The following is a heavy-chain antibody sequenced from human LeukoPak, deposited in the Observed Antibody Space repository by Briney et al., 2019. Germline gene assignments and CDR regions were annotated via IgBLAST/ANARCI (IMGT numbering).Heavy chain of an antibody. Sequence: SETQSLIRTVSGGSIFRGDYYWTWVRQPPGKGLEWIGYIYYIGITYYHPSLESRVTISVDTSKNQFSLKLSSVTAADTAVYYCARGDYNDGAGYLDHWGQGTLVPVSS. CDR3: ARGDYNDGAGYLDH. V-gene: IGHV4-30-4*01. CDR1: GGSIFRGDYY. J-gene: IGHJ5*02. D-gene: IGHD3-22*01. CDR2: IYYIGIT.